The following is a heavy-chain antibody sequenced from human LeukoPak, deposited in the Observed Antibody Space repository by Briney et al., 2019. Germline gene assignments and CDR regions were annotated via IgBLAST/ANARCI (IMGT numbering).Heavy chain of an antibody. J-gene: IGHJ4*02. CDR3: AIRSYNSGWNFDY. CDR1: GFDFSNHP. CDR2: ISGNGNT. V-gene: IGHV3-23*01. Sequence: GGSLRLSCAASGFDFSNHPMSWVRQAPGKGLEWLSTISGNGNTYYADSVKGRFTTSRDNSKNMLSVQMNSLTAGDTAVYYCAIRSYNSGWNFDYWGQGTLVTVSS. D-gene: IGHD6-19*01.